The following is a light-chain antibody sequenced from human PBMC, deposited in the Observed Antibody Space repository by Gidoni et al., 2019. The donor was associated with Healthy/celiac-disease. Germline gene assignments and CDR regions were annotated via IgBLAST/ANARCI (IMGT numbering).Light chain of an antibody. CDR1: SSNIGACYD. J-gene: IGLJ7*01. CDR3: QSYDSSLSGPYAV. Sequence: QSVLTQPPSVSGAPGQRVTISCTGSSSNIGACYDVHWYQQLPGTAPKLLIDGNSNRPSGVPDRFSGSKSGTSASLAITGLQAEDEADYYCQSYDSSLSGPYAVFGGGTQLTVL. V-gene: IGLV1-40*01. CDR2: GNS.